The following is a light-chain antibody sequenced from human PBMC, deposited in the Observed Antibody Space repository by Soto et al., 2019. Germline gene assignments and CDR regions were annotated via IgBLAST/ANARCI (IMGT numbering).Light chain of an antibody. Sequence: DIQMTQSPSSLSASVGDRVTITCRASQDINNYLAWFQQKPGKAPESLIYAASSLQSGVPSKFSGSGSGTDFTLTISSLQPEDFATYYCQQYNIYPPTFGQGTKVEIK. CDR2: AAS. V-gene: IGKV1-16*02. CDR1: QDINNY. CDR3: QQYNIYPPT. J-gene: IGKJ1*01.